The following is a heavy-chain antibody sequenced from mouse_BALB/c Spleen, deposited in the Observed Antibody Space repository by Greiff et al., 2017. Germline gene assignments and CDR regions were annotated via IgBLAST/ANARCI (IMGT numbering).Heavy chain of an antibody. CDR1: GYTFTSYT. Sequence: VQLQQSAAELARPGASVKMSCKASGYTFTSYTMHWVKQRPGQGLEWIGYINPSSGYTEYNQKFKDKTTLTADKSSSTAYMQLSSLTSEDSAVYYCARDGNYEVDYWGQGTTLTVSS. V-gene: IGHV1-4*02. D-gene: IGHD2-1*01. J-gene: IGHJ2*01. CDR2: INPSSGYT. CDR3: ARDGNYEVDY.